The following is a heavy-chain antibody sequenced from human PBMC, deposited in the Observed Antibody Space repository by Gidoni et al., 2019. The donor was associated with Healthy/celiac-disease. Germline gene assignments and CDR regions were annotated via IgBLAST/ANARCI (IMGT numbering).Heavy chain of an antibody. V-gene: IGHV3-30-3*01. CDR3: AKDYYDFWSGYYGHLDY. CDR1: GFTFRSYA. J-gene: IGHJ4*02. CDR2: ISYDGSNK. Sequence: QVQLVESGGGVVQTGRSLRLSCAASGFTFRSYAMHWVRQAPGKGLEWVALISYDGSNKYSADSVKGRFTISRDNSRNTLYLQMNSLRAEDTAVYYCAKDYYDFWSGYYGHLDYWGQGTLGTVSS. D-gene: IGHD3-3*01.